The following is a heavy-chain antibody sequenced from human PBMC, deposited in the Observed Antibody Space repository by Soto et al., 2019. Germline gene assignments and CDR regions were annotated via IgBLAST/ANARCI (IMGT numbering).Heavy chain of an antibody. CDR1: DGSLSDDY. CDR2: IHPSGST. Sequence: QVQLQQWGAGLLKPSETLSLTCAVYDGSLSDDYYTWTRQSPGTGLEWVGEIHPSGSTYYNPSLRTRVTLSQDTSNKQFSLNLIAVAAADAGEYCWWRGNDAYKGGRTWGQGTLVTVSS. J-gene: IGHJ5*02. D-gene: IGHD1-1*01. CDR3: WRGNDAYKGGRT. V-gene: IGHV4-34*02.